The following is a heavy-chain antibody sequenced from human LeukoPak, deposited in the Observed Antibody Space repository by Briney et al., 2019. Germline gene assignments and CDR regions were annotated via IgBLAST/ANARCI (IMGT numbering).Heavy chain of an antibody. CDR2: IYYSGST. V-gene: IGHV4-59*11. J-gene: IGHJ5*02. Sequence: PSETLSLTCTVSGGSISSHYWSWIRQPPGKGLEWIGYIYYSGSTNYNPSLMCRVTISVDTSKNQFSLKLSSVTAADTAVYYCARTYYGVGWFDPWGQGTLVTVSS. CDR3: ARTYYGVGWFDP. D-gene: IGHD4-17*01. CDR1: GGSISSHY.